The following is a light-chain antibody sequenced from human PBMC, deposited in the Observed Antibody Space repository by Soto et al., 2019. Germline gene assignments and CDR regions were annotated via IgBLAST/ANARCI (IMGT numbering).Light chain of an antibody. V-gene: IGKV3-11*01. CDR3: HQRSTWPFT. J-gene: IGKJ3*01. CDR2: DAS. CDR1: QIISSY. Sequence: EIVLTQSPATLSLSPGEKATLSCRASQIISSYLAWYQQKLDQAPRLLIYDASNRATGIPAGFSGSGSGTDFTFTISSLEPEDFAVYYCHQRSTWPFTFGPGTKVDIK.